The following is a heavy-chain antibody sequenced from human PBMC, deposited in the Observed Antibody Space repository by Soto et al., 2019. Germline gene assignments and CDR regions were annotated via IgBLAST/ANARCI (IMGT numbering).Heavy chain of an antibody. D-gene: IGHD3-10*01. CDR3: AKEVGSTYGWQFDY. CDR2: ISYDGSNK. V-gene: IGHV3-30*18. J-gene: IGHJ4*02. Sequence: GGSLRLSCAASGFPFSSNGMLWVRQAPGKGLEWVAVISYDGSNKYYADSVKGRFTISRDNSKNPLYLQMNSLSAEDTAVYYCAKEVGSTYGWQFDYWGQGTLV. CDR1: GFPFSSNG.